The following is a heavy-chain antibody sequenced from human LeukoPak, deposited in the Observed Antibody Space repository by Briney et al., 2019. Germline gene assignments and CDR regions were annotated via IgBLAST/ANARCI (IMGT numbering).Heavy chain of an antibody. Sequence: GGSLRLSCAASGFTFSSYGTHWVRQAPGKGLEWVAVISYDGSNKYYADSVKGRFTISRDNSKNTLYLQMNSLRAEDTAVYYCAKDSIQLWFPRGLFDYWGQGTLVTVSS. D-gene: IGHD5-18*01. J-gene: IGHJ4*02. CDR3: AKDSIQLWFPRGLFDY. V-gene: IGHV3-30*18. CDR2: ISYDGSNK. CDR1: GFTFSSYG.